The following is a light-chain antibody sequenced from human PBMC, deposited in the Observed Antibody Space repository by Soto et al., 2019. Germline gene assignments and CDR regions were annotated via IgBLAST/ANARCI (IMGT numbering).Light chain of an antibody. CDR2: TAS. V-gene: IGKV1-9*01. CDR1: QGISSY. Sequence: DIQLTQSPSFLSASVGDRVTITCRASQGISSYLAWYQQKPGKAPKLLIYTASTLQSGVPSRFSGSASGTEFTLTISSLQPEDFATYYCQQLNNYPRTFGQGTKVEIK. J-gene: IGKJ1*01. CDR3: QQLNNYPRT.